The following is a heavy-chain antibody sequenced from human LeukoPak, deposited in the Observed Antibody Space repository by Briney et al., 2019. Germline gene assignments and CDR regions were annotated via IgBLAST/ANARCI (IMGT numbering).Heavy chain of an antibody. V-gene: IGHV3-13*01. CDR2: IGTVGDT. Sequence: GGSLRLSCAASGFTFSSYDMHWVRQATGKGLEWVSAIGTVGDTYYPGSVKGRFTISRENAKNSLYLQMNSLRAGDTAVYYCARGTGDYGDYDALDYWGQGALVTVSS. CDR3: ARGTGDYGDYDALDY. D-gene: IGHD4-17*01. CDR1: GFTFSSYD. J-gene: IGHJ4*02.